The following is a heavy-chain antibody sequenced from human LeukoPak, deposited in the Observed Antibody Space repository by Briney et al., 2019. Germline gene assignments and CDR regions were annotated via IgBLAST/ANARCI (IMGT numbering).Heavy chain of an antibody. D-gene: IGHD4/OR15-4a*01. J-gene: IGHJ5*02. Sequence: SQTLSLTCNVSGDAITSGAFYWAWIRQSPGKGLEWIGNVYYSGSTQYNPSLRGRVSISMDKTKNQFSLNLNSVSVTDTAIYYCARRDYAAWFDPWGQGTLVTVSS. CDR2: VYYSGST. CDR3: ARRDYAAWFDP. V-gene: IGHV4-39*01. CDR1: GDAITSGAFY.